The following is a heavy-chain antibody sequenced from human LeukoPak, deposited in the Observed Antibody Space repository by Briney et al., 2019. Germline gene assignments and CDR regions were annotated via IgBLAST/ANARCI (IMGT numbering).Heavy chain of an antibody. CDR2: INHSGST. J-gene: IGHJ4*02. V-gene: IGHV4-34*01. Sequence: SETLSLTCAVYGGSFSGYYWSWIRQPPGKGLEWIGEINHSGSTNYNPSLKSRVTISVDTSKNQFSLKLSSVTAADTAVYYCGRQMGYYYDSSIGGIDYWGQGTLVTVSS. D-gene: IGHD3-22*01. CDR3: GRQMGYYYDSSIGGIDY. CDR1: GGSFSGYY.